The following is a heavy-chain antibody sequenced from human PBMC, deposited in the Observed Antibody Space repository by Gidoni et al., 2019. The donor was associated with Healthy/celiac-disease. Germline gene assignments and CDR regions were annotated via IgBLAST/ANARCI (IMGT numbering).Heavy chain of an antibody. CDR2: MKSKTDGGTT. D-gene: IGHD3-10*01. J-gene: IGHJ4*02. CDR1: GFTFSNAW. Sequence: EVQLVESGGGLVKPGGSLRLSCAASGFTFSNAWMSWVLQAPGKGLEWVGRMKSKTDGGTTDYAAPVKGRFTISRDDSKNTLYLQMNSLKTEDTAVYYCTTDASVLLWFGELEDDSGLDYWGQGTLVTVSS. CDR3: TTDASVLLWFGELEDDSGLDY. V-gene: IGHV3-15*01.